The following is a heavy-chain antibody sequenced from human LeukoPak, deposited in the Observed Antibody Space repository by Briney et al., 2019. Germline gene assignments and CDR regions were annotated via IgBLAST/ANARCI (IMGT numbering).Heavy chain of an antibody. V-gene: IGHV4-34*01. D-gene: IGHD3-10*01. CDR1: GGSFSGYY. CDR2: INHSGST. J-gene: IGHJ5*02. Sequence: SETLSLTCAVYGGSFSGYYWSWIRQPPGKGLEWIGEINHSGSTNYNPSLKSRVTISVDTSKNQFSLKLSSVTAADTAVYYCASLGMVRGVITGNWFDPWGQGTLVTVSS. CDR3: ASLGMVRGVITGNWFDP.